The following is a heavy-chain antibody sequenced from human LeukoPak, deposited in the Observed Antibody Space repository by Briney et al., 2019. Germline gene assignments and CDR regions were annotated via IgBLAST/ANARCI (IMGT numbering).Heavy chain of an antibody. CDR3: VRAQGLGESENH. V-gene: IGHV3-7*01. J-gene: IGHJ4*02. CDR2: IKQDGSEK. CDR1: GFTFSTYW. D-gene: IGHD3-16*01. Sequence: GGSLRLSCAASGFTFSTYWMSWVRQAPGKGLEWVANIKQDGSEKYYVVSVEGRFTISRDNAKNSLLLQMSSLRAEDTAVYYCVRAQGLGESENHWGQGTLVTVSS.